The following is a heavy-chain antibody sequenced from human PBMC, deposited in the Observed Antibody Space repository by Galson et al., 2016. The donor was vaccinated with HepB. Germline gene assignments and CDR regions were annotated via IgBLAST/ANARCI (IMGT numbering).Heavy chain of an antibody. Sequence: SLRLSCAASGFTFSSYSMNWVRQAPGKGLEWVSSISSSSYIYYADSVKGRFTISRDNAKNSLYLQMNSLRAEDSAVYYCAREGPNYYGSGGYWYYFDYWGQGTLVTVSS. V-gene: IGHV3-21*01. J-gene: IGHJ4*02. CDR2: ISSSSYI. CDR3: AREGPNYYGSGGYWYYFDY. CDR1: GFTFSSYS. D-gene: IGHD3-10*01.